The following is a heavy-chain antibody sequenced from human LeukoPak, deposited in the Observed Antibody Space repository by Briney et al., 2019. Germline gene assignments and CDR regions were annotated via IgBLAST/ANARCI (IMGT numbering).Heavy chain of an antibody. V-gene: IGHV4-39*01. CDR3: ARISIVVVPAYFDY. D-gene: IGHD2-2*01. J-gene: IGHJ4*02. CDR2: IYYSGST. Sequence: SETLSLTCTVSGGSISSSSYQWGWIRQPPGKGLEWIGSIYYSGSTSYNPSLKSRVTVSVDTSKNQFSPKLSSVTAADTAVYYCARISIVVVPAYFDYWGQGTLVTVFS. CDR1: GGSISSSSYQ.